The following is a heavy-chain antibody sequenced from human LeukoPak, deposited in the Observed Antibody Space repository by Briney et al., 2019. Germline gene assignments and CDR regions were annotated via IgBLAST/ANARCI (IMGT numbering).Heavy chain of an antibody. Sequence: PGGSLRLSCAASGFTFSTYAMSWVRQAPGKGLEWVSVVSGTGGRTYYADSVKGRFTISRDNSKNTLYLQMNSLRAEDTAVYYCAKGTTTLVVTKIDYWGQGTLVTVSS. D-gene: IGHD4-23*01. J-gene: IGHJ4*02. CDR3: AKGTTTLVVTKIDY. CDR1: GFTFSTYA. V-gene: IGHV3-23*01. CDR2: VSGTGGRT.